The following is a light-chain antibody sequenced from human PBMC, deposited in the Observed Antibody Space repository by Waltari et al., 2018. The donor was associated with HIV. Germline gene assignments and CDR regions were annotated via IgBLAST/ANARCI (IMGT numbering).Light chain of an antibody. Sequence: QSVLTQPPSASGTPGQRVTISCSGSNSNIGSNTVNWYQQLPGTAPKLIIYNNKQRPSGVPDRISGSKSGTSASLAISGLQSEDEADYYCAAWDDSLNGVVFGGGTKLTVL. CDR3: AAWDDSLNGVV. J-gene: IGLJ2*01. CDR2: NNK. V-gene: IGLV1-44*01. CDR1: NSNIGSNT.